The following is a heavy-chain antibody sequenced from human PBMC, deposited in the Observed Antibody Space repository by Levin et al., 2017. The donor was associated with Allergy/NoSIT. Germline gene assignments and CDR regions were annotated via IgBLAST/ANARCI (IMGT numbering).Heavy chain of an antibody. J-gene: IGHJ6*02. D-gene: IGHD3-3*01. CDR3: ARDPHDFWSGYYYYGMDV. CDR2: ISSSSSYI. Sequence: LSLTCAASGFTFSSYSMNWVRQAPGKGLEWVSSISSSSSYIYYADSVKGRFTISRDNAKNSLYLQMNSLRAEDTAVYYCARDPHDFWSGYYYYGMDVWGQGTTVTVSS. CDR1: GFTFSSYS. V-gene: IGHV3-21*01.